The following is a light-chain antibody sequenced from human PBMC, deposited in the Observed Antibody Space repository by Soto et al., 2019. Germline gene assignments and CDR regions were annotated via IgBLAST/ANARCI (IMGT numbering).Light chain of an antibody. CDR2: EGS. CDR3: CSYAGGSTFVV. Sequence: QSALTQPASVSGAPGQSITISCTGTTSDVGSYTLVSWYQQHPGKAPKLMIYEGSKRPSGVSNRVSASKSGNTASLTISGLQAEDEADYDCCSYAGGSTFVVFGGGTKLTVL. J-gene: IGLJ2*01. V-gene: IGLV2-23*03. CDR1: TSDVGSYTL.